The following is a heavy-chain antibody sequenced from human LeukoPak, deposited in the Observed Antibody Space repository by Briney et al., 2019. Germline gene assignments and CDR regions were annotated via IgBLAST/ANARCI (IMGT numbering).Heavy chain of an antibody. CDR3: VHGYSFGPYGMDV. CDR2: ISDSGGST. D-gene: IGHD2-15*01. CDR1: GFPFSSYA. J-gene: IGHJ6*02. V-gene: IGHV3-64D*09. Sequence: GGSLRLSCSASGFPFSSYAMEWVRQAPGKGLEYVSAISDSGGSTYYADSVKGRFTISRDNSKNTLYLQMSSLRAEDTAVYFCVHGYSFGPYGMDVWGQGTTVTVSS.